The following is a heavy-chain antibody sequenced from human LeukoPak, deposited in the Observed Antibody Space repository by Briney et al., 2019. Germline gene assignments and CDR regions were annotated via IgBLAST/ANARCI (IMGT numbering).Heavy chain of an antibody. Sequence: PWGVLRLSCAASGFTFSTYWMSWVRQATGKGLEWVASIKQDGSEKYYVDSVKGRFTISRDNAKKSLFLQMNSLGAEDTAVYYCASYRYSSSFFGYWGQGTLVTVSS. V-gene: IGHV3-7*01. D-gene: IGHD6-19*01. CDR2: IKQDGSEK. CDR1: GFTFSTYW. J-gene: IGHJ4*02. CDR3: ASYRYSSSFFGY.